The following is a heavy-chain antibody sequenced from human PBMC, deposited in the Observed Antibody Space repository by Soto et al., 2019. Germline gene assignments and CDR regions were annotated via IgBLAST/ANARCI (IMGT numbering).Heavy chain of an antibody. CDR1: GASISSYY. CDR2: ISYSGST. CDR3: ARHYTGDPFDY. Sequence: QVQLQESGPGLVKPSETLSLTCTVSGASISSYYWSRIRQPPGKGLEWIGWISYSGSTNYNPSLKSRVTISIDTSKNQFSLKLSSVTAADTAMYYCARHYTGDPFDYWGQGTLVTVSS. V-gene: IGHV4-59*08. J-gene: IGHJ4*02.